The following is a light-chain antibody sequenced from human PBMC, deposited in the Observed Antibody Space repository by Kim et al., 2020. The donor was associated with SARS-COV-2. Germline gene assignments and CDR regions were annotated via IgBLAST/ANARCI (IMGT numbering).Light chain of an antibody. Sequence: DTVMTQSPLSLSVTPGQPASISCKSDQSLLHSDGKTYLYWYLQKPGQSPQLLIYEGSNRFSGVADRFSGSGSGTDFTLRISRVEAEDVGVYYCLQTIELPFTFGGGTKVDIK. CDR1: QSLLHSDGKTY. V-gene: IGKV2D-29*02. J-gene: IGKJ4*01. CDR3: LQTIELPFT. CDR2: EGS.